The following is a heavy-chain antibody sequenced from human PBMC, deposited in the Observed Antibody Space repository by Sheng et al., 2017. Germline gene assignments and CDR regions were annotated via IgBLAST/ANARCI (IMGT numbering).Heavy chain of an antibody. CDR2: ISGSGDST. CDR3: AKVLKSRGRGWYWDAFDI. Sequence: DVQLVESGGGLVQPGGTLRLSCAASGFTFSSYGMSWVRQAPGKGLEWVSGISGSGDSTYYADSVEGRFTISRDNSKNTLYLQMNSLRAEDTAIYYCAKVLKSRGRGWYWDAFDIWGQGTMVTVSS. CDR1: GFTFSSYG. D-gene: IGHD6-19*01. V-gene: IGHV3-23*04. J-gene: IGHJ3*02.